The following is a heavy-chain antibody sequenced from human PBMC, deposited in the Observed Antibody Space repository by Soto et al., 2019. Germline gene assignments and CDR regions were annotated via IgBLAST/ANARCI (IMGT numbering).Heavy chain of an antibody. CDR1: GGSISSGGYY. V-gene: IGHV4-31*03. Sequence: SETLSLTCTVSGGSISSGGYYWSWIRQHPGKGLEWIGYIYYSGSTYYNPSLKSRVTISVDTSKNQFSLKLSSVTAADTAVYYCAREEIRDVGYFDYWGQGTLVTVSS. CDR3: AREEIRDVGYFDY. D-gene: IGHD1-26*01. J-gene: IGHJ4*02. CDR2: IYYSGST.